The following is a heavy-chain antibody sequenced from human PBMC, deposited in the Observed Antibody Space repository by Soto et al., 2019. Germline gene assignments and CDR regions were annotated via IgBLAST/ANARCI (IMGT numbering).Heavy chain of an antibody. D-gene: IGHD3-9*01. Sequence: PSETLSLTCTVSGGSISSSNYYWGWIRQPPGKGLEWIGSIYYIGSTYSNPSLKSRVTMSVDTSKNQFSLKLSSVTAADTAVYYCARLSILTGYPRWFDPWGQGTLVTVSS. CDR2: IYYIGST. J-gene: IGHJ5*02. CDR1: GGSISSSNYY. V-gene: IGHV4-39*01. CDR3: ARLSILTGYPRWFDP.